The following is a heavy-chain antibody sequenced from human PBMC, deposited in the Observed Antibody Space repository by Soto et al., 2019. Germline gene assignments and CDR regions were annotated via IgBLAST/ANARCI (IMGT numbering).Heavy chain of an antibody. D-gene: IGHD3-10*01. J-gene: IGHJ4*02. V-gene: IGHV3-9*01. Sequence: HPGGSLRLSCAASGFTFDDYAMHWVRQAPGKGLEWVSGISWNGGSIGYADSVKGRFTISRDNAKNSLYLQMNSLRAEDTALYYCAKAHVYGSGSRPPNFDYWGQGTLVTVSS. CDR1: GFTFDDYA. CDR3: AKAHVYGSGSRPPNFDY. CDR2: ISWNGGSI.